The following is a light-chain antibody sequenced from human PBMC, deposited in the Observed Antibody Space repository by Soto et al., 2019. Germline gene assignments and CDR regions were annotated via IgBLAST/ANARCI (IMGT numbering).Light chain of an antibody. V-gene: IGLV2-8*01. Sequence: QSVLTQPPSASGSPGQSVTISCTGTSSDVGLYDYVSWYQQHPGKVPKLLIYEVTQRPSGVPDRFSGSKSGNTASLTVSGLQAEDEADYHCSSYGGNSNYLFGTGTKFTVL. CDR2: EVT. CDR3: SSYGGNSNYL. J-gene: IGLJ1*01. CDR1: SSDVGLYDY.